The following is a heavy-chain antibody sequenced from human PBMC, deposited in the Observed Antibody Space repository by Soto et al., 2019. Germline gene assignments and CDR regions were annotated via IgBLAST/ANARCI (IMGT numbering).Heavy chain of an antibody. CDR2: ISGYNGNT. D-gene: IGHD3-3*01. V-gene: IGHV1-18*04. J-gene: IGHJ3*02. CDR1: GYTFTSYD. Sequence: SVKVSCKASGYTFTSYDISWVRQAPGQGLEWMGWISGYNGNTNYAQKLQGRVTMTTDTSTSTAYMDLRSLRSDDTAVYYCARERGRSGSDQAFDIWGQGTMVTVSS. CDR3: ARERGRSGSDQAFDI.